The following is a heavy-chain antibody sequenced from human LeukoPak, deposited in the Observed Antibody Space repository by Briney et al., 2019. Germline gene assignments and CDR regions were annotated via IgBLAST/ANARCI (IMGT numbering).Heavy chain of an antibody. CDR1: GFTFSSYA. D-gene: IGHD3-10*01. CDR3: AKSEFLYYYGSGSYTY. J-gene: IGHJ4*02. Sequence: GGSLRLSCAASGFTFSSYAMSWVRQAPGEGLEWVSAISGSGGSTYYADSVKGRFTISRDNSKNTLYLQMNSLRAEDTAVYYCAKSEFLYYYGSGSYTYWGQGTLVTVSS. CDR2: ISGSGGST. V-gene: IGHV3-23*01.